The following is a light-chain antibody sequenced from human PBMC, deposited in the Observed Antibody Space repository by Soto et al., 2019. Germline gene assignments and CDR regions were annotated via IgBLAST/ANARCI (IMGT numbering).Light chain of an antibody. Sequence: QSALTQPASVSGSPGQSITISCTGTSSDVGGYNYVSWYQQQSGKAPKLMIHEVSNRPSGVSNRFSGSKSGNTASLTISGLQAEDEADYYCCSYGGSYTWVFGGGTKLTVL. CDR2: EVS. V-gene: IGLV2-14*01. CDR3: CSYGGSYTWV. J-gene: IGLJ3*02. CDR1: SSDVGGYNY.